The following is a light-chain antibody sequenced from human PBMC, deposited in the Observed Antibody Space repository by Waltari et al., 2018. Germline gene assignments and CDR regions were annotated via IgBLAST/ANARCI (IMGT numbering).Light chain of an antibody. CDR3: QQYSSAVS. V-gene: IGKV4-1*01. Sequence: DIVMTQSPDSLTVSLGERATIHCRSNQNIFHSSKNKDLLAWYKHKPGQPPRLLISWASVREPGVPDRFTGRGSGTDFTLNIASLQAEDVAIYYCQQYSSAVSFGGGTKV. CDR2: WAS. CDR1: QNIFHSSKNKDL. J-gene: IGKJ4*01.